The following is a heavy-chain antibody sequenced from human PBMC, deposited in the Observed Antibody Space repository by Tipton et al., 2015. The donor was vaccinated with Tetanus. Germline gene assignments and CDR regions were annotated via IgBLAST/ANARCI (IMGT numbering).Heavy chain of an antibody. D-gene: IGHD6-19*01. CDR3: ARRSYNSGWYCFDY. CDR1: GGSISPYY. V-gene: IGHV4-59*01. CDR2: IYYSGST. Sequence: TLSLTCTVSGGSISPYYWSWIRQPPGKGLEWIGYIYYSGSTNYNPSLESRVTISVDTSKNQFSLKLRSVTAADTAVYYCARRSYNSGWYCFDYWGQGTLVTVSS. J-gene: IGHJ4*02.